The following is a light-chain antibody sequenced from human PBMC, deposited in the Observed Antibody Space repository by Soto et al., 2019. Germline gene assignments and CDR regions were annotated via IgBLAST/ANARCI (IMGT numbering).Light chain of an antibody. J-gene: IGKJ1*01. V-gene: IGKV1-39*01. CDR3: QQSYNAPRT. Sequence: DIQMTQSPYSLSASVGDRVTITCRASQSISNYLNWYQQKPGKAPRLLIHAASSLQSGVPSRFSGSGSGTDFTLTISSLQPEDVALYYCQQSYNAPRTFGPGTKVEIK. CDR1: QSISNY. CDR2: AAS.